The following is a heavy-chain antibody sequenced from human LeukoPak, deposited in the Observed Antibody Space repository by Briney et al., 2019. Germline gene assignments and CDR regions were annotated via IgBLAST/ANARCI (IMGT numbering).Heavy chain of an antibody. CDR2: IRSDGSDK. Sequence: GGSLRLSCAASRFTFSSYTMHWVRQAPGKGLEWVAFIRSDGSDKYYGDSVKGRFTISRDNSKNTLYLQMNSLRPEDTALYYCANPYYYDSSGSPRRGAFDIWGQGTMVTVSS. CDR1: RFTFSSYT. CDR3: ANPYYYDSSGSPRRGAFDI. D-gene: IGHD3-22*01. V-gene: IGHV3-30*02. J-gene: IGHJ3*02.